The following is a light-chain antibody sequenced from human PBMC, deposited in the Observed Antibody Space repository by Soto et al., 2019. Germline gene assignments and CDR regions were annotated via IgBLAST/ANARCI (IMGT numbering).Light chain of an antibody. CDR2: GAS. CDR1: QSVSSSY. V-gene: IGKV3-20*01. Sequence: EIVLTQSPGTLSLSPGERATLSCRASQSVSSSYLAWYQQKPGQAPRLLIYGASSSATGIPDRFSGSGSGTDFTLTISRLEPEDFAVYYCQQYGSSPQCTFGQGTKVEIK. CDR3: QQYGSSPQCT. J-gene: IGKJ1*01.